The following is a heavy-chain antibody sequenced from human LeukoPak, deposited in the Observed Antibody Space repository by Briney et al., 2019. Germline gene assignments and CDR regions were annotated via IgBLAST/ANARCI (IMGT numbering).Heavy chain of an antibody. V-gene: IGHV4-34*01. Sequence: SETLSLTCTVYGGSFSGYYWTWIRQPPGKGLEWIGEINQSGSTNYNPSLKSRVTISVDTSKDQFSLKLGSVTAADTAMYYCARKSQLGGWFDPSGQGTLVTVSS. CDR1: GGSFSGYY. D-gene: IGHD1-1*01. J-gene: IGHJ5*02. CDR3: ARKSQLGGWFDP. CDR2: INQSGST.